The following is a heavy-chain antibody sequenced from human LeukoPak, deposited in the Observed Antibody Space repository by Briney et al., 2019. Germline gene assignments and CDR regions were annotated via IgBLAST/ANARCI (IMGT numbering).Heavy chain of an antibody. CDR3: AKGGSYYTSSWFDP. CDR2: ISGVGGST. D-gene: IGHD3-10*01. CDR1: AFTFSTYP. J-gene: IGHJ5*02. V-gene: IGHV3-23*01. Sequence: GGSLRLSCAASAFTFSTYPMSWVRQAPGKGLEWLSAISGVGGSTFYADSVKGRFTISRDNSKNTLYLEMNSLRAEDTAVYYCAKGGSYYTSSWFDPWGQGTLVTVSS.